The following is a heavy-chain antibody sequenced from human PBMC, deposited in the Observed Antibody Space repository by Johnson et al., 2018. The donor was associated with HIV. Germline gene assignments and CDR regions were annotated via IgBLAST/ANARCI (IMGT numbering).Heavy chain of an antibody. J-gene: IGHJ3*02. CDR1: GFTFDDYA. D-gene: IGHD6-19*01. CDR3: ARSSGWYGVAAFDI. Sequence: VQLVESGGGLVQPGGSLRLSCAASGFTFDDYAMHWVRQAPGKGLEWVSGINWNGGSTGYADSVKGRFTISRDNAKNSLYLQMNSLRAADTAVYYCARSSGWYGVAAFDIWGQGTMVTVSS. V-gene: IGHV3-20*04. CDR2: INWNGGST.